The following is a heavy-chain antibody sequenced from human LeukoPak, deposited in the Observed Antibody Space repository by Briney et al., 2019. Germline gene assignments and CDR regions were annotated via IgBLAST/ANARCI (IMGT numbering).Heavy chain of an antibody. CDR3: ARGGGYDSRANWFDP. V-gene: IGHV4-59*01. J-gene: IGHJ5*02. CDR1: GGSISSYY. D-gene: IGHD5-12*01. Sequence: SETLSLTCTVSGGSISSYYWSWIRQPPGKGLEWIGSIYYTVTTNYNPSLKSRVTISVDTSKKQFSLKLSSVTAADTAVYYCARGGGYDSRANWFDPWGQGTLVTVSS. CDR2: IYYTVTT.